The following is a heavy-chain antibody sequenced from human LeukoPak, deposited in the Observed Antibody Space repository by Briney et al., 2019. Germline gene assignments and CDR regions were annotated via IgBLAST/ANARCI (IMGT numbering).Heavy chain of an antibody. Sequence: ASVKVSCKASGYTFTSYDVNWVRQAPGQGLEWMGWMNPNSGNTGYPQKFQGRVTITRDTSISTTYLELSSLRSEDTAVYYCARGGSRSGGSLRTFDSWGQGTLVIVSS. CDR3: ARGGSRSGGSLRTFDS. CDR2: MNPNSGNT. V-gene: IGHV1-8*03. D-gene: IGHD2-15*01. CDR1: GYTFTSYD. J-gene: IGHJ4*02.